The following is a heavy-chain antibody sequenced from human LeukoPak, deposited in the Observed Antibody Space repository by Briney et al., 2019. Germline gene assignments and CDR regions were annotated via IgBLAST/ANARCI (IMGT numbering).Heavy chain of an antibody. J-gene: IGHJ4*02. D-gene: IGHD3-22*01. V-gene: IGHV3-21*01. CDR3: ARDGGAYDSSGYYVYFDY. Sequence: PGGSLRLSCAASGFTFSSYTINWVRQAPGKGLEWVSSTSTSGSYLYYADSVKGRFTISRDNAKSSLYLQMNSLRAEDTAVYYCARDGGAYDSSGYYVYFDYWGQGTLVTVSS. CDR1: GFTFSSYT. CDR2: TSTSGSYL.